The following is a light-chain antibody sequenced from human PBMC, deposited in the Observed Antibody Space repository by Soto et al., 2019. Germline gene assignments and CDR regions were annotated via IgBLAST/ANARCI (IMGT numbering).Light chain of an antibody. CDR3: QQYGSSPGT. CDR2: DTS. V-gene: IGKV3-20*01. J-gene: IGKJ1*01. CDR1: QSVRERY. Sequence: EIVLTQPPGTLSLSPGERATLSCRASQSVRERYLAWYQQKPGQAPSLLIYDTSTRATGVPDRFSGSGSGTDFALTISRVEPEDFAIYFCQQYGSSPGTFGQGTKVEI.